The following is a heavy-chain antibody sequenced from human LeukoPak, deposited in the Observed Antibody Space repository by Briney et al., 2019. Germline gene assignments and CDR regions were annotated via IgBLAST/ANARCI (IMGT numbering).Heavy chain of an antibody. D-gene: IGHD4-11*01. Sequence: SETLSLTCTVSGGSISSYYWSWIRQPAGKGLEWIGRIYTSGSTNYNPSLKSRVTMSVDTSKNQFSLKLSSVTAADTAVYYCARVASNPSFYYYYYYMDVWGKGTTVTVSS. CDR3: ARVASNPSFYYYYYYMDV. J-gene: IGHJ6*03. V-gene: IGHV4-4*07. CDR1: GGSISSYY. CDR2: IYTSGST.